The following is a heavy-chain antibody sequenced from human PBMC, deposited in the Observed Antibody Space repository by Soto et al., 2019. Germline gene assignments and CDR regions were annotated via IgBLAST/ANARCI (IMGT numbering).Heavy chain of an antibody. V-gene: IGHV1-3*01. Sequence: QVQLVQSGAEVKKPGASVQVSCKASGYTFTSYAMHWVRQAPGQRLEWMGWINAGNGNTKYSQKFQGRVTITGDTYASTAYMELSSLRSEDTAVYYCARDRLWFGESPYGMDVWGQGTTVTVSS. J-gene: IGHJ6*02. CDR2: INAGNGNT. CDR3: ARDRLWFGESPYGMDV. CDR1: GYTFTSYA. D-gene: IGHD3-10*01.